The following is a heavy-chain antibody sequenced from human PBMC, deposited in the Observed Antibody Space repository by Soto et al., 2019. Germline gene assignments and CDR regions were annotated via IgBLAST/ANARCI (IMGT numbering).Heavy chain of an antibody. D-gene: IGHD3-22*01. CDR1: GGTFSSYA. V-gene: IGHV1-69*13. J-gene: IGHJ4*02. CDR2: IIPIFGTA. CDR3: ASGSGYYYDSSGYYGDY. Sequence: SVKVSCKASGGTFSSYAISWVRQAPGQGLEWMGGIIPIFGTANYAQKFQGRVTITADESTSTAYMELSSLRSEDTAVYYCASGSGYYYDSSGYYGDYWGQGTLVTVSS.